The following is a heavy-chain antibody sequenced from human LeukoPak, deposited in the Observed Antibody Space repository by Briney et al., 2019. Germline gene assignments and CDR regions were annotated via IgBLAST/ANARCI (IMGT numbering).Heavy chain of an antibody. J-gene: IGHJ5*02. D-gene: IGHD2-2*01. Sequence: GGSLRLSCAASGFTVSSNYMSWVRQAPGKGLEWVSLIYSGGSTYYADSVKGRFTISRDNSKNTLYLQMNSLRAEDTAVYYCARQGYCTSTTCYGSNWFDPWGQGTLVTVSS. V-gene: IGHV3-53*01. CDR3: ARQGYCTSTTCYGSNWFDP. CDR1: GFTVSSNY. CDR2: IYSGGST.